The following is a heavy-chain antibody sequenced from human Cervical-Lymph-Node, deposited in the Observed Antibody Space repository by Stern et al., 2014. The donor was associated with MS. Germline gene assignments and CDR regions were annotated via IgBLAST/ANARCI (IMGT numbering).Heavy chain of an antibody. V-gene: IGHV3-7*03. CDR3: VRDAGYYRFDY. CDR1: GFSFSSRW. J-gene: IGHJ4*02. CDR2: IKEDGRDK. Sequence: EDQLVESGGGLVQPGGSLRLSCAASGFSFSSRWMSWVRQAPGKGLEWVASIKEDGRDKYYVDSMKGRFTISRDNAQNSLHLQMTSLRAEDTAMYHCVRDAGYYRFDYWGQGTLVTVSS. D-gene: IGHD1-26*01.